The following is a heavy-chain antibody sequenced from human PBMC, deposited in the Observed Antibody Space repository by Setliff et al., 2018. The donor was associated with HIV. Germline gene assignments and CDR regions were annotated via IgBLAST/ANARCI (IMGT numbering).Heavy chain of an antibody. CDR2: IHYSRGS. V-gene: IGHV4-39*07. D-gene: IGHD3-10*01. CDR3: ARRIDDSGSFPDKNWFDT. Sequence: PSETLSLTCSVSGVSISGPIGITYYWDWLRQPPGKGLEWIGNIHYSRGSSYNASLKSRVTMSIDTSKNQFSLRLTSVTAADTAVYYCARRIDDSGSFPDKNWFDTWGQGSLVTVSS. CDR1: GVSISGPIGITYY. J-gene: IGHJ5*02.